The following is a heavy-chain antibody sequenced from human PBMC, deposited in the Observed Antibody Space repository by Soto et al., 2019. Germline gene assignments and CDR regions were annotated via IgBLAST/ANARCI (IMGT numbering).Heavy chain of an antibody. Sequence: QVQLVQSGAEVKKPGSSVKVSCKASGGTFSSYTISWVRQAPGQGLEWMGRIIPILGIANYAQKFQGRVTITADKSTSTAYMELSSLRSEDTAVYYCARDSEEDWNDVYAFDIWGQGTMVTVSS. CDR1: GGTFSSYT. V-gene: IGHV1-69*02. J-gene: IGHJ3*02. D-gene: IGHD1-1*01. CDR3: ARDSEEDWNDVYAFDI. CDR2: IIPILGIA.